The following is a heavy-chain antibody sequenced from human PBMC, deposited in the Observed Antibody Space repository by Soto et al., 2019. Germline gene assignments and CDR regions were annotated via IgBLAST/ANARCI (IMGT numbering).Heavy chain of an antibody. CDR1: GFIFSDYG. CDR3: TRDPEGDLDFDY. D-gene: IGHD2-21*02. Sequence: EVHLVESGGGLVQPGESLRLSCAASGFIFSDYGLTWVRQAPGKGLEWVSHINAPSTSTLYADSVRGRFTISRDNAKNSVYLQMSSLSDEDTAVYYCTRDPEGDLDFDYWGQGTLVTVSS. V-gene: IGHV3-48*02. J-gene: IGHJ4*02. CDR2: INAPSTST.